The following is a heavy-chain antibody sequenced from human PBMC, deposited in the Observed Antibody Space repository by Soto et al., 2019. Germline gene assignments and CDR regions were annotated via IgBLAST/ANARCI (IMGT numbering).Heavy chain of an antibody. V-gene: IGHV1-8*01. D-gene: IGHD3-10*01. CDR2: MNPNSGNT. CDR1: GYTFTSYD. J-gene: IGHJ4*02. Sequence: QVQLVQSGAAVKKPGASVKVSCKASGYTFTSYDINWVRQATGQGLEWMGWMNPNSGNTGSAQKFQGIVTMTRNTSISTAYMELSSLRSEDTAVYYGARGGVFFFAAPTNPFDYWGEVTLVTVAS. CDR3: ARGGVFFFAAPTNPFDY.